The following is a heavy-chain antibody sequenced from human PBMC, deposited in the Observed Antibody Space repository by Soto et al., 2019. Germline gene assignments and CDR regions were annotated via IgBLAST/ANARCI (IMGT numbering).Heavy chain of an antibody. Sequence: VQLVESGGGVVQPGRSLRLSCAASGFTFSSYGMHWVRQAPGKGLEWVAVISYDGSNKYYADSVKGRFTISRDNSKNTLYLQMNSLRAEDTAVYYCAKEANIVGAIGGMDVWGQGTTVTVSS. D-gene: IGHD1-26*01. V-gene: IGHV3-30*18. J-gene: IGHJ6*02. CDR2: ISYDGSNK. CDR3: AKEANIVGAIGGMDV. CDR1: GFTFSSYG.